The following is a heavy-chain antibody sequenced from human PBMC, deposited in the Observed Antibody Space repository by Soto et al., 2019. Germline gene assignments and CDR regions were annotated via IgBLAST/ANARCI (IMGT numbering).Heavy chain of an antibody. CDR1: GGSISSGGYY. D-gene: IGHD4-17*01. V-gene: IGHV4-31*03. J-gene: IGHJ4*02. CDR3: ASSSQSTVTTSDY. CDR2: IYYSGST. Sequence: QVQLQESGPGLVKPSQTLSLTCTVSGGSISSGGYYWSWNRQHQGKGLVWIGYIYYSGSTYYNPSLKIRVTISVDTSKNQSSLKLSSVTAADTAVYYCASSSQSTVTTSDYWGQGTLVTVSS.